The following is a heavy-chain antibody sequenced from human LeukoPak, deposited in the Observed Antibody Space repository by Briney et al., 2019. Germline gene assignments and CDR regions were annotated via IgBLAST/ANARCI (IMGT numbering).Heavy chain of an antibody. CDR2: INWNGGST. J-gene: IGHJ6*03. V-gene: IGHV3-20*04. D-gene: IGHD5-18*01. CDR3: ARADNPGIQLWLRVSSYYYMDV. CDR1: GFTFDDYG. Sequence: GGSLRLSCAASGFTFDDYGMSWVRQAPGKGLEWVSGINWNGGSTGYADSVKGRFTISRDNAKNSLYLQMNSLRAEDTALYYYARADNPGIQLWLRVSSYYYMDVWGKGTTVTVSS.